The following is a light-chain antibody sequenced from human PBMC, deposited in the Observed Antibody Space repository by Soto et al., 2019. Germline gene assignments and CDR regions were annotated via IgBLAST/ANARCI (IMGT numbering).Light chain of an antibody. CDR3: QKYNGAPRT. J-gene: IGKJ1*01. CDR2: GAS. Sequence: DLQMTQSPSSLPASVGDRVTITCRASQGISYHVAWYQQKPGKVPKLLIYGASTLQSGVPSRFSGSGSGTDFTLTISSLQPEDFATYYCQKYNGAPRTFGQGTKVEFK. V-gene: IGKV1-27*01. CDR1: QGISYH.